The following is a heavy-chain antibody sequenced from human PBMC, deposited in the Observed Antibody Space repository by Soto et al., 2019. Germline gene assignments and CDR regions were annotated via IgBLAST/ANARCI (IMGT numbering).Heavy chain of an antibody. V-gene: IGHV5-10-1*01. CDR1: GYSFTSYW. CDR2: IDPSDSYT. CDR3: ARQGGAAAGTSYYYYGMDV. Sequence: PGESLKISCKGSGYSFTSYWISWVRQMPGKGLEWMGRIDPSDSYTNYSPSFQGHVTISADKSISTAYLQWSSLKASDTAMYYCARQGGAAAGTSYYYYGMDVWGQGTTVTVSS. D-gene: IGHD6-13*01. J-gene: IGHJ6*02.